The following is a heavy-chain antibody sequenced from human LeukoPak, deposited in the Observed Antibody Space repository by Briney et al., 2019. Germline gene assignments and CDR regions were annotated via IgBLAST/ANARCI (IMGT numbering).Heavy chain of an antibody. CDR1: GFTFSRYG. Sequence: GGSLRLSCAASGFTFSRYGMHWVRQAPVKELEWVAFIRFDGSTKFCADSVKGRCTISRDNSKNTLYLQMNSLRVEDTAVYYCASLTSPWAAFDIWGQGTLVTVSS. J-gene: IGHJ3*02. D-gene: IGHD6-6*01. CDR3: ASLTSPWAAFDI. V-gene: IGHV3-30*02. CDR2: IRFDGSTK.